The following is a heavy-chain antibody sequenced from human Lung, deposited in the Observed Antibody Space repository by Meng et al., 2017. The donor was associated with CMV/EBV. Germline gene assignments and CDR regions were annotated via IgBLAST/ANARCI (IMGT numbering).Heavy chain of an antibody. CDR2: ISAYNGNT. CDR3: AREPGVEAAGTFFH. D-gene: IGHD6-13*01. J-gene: IGHJ4*02. V-gene: IGHV1-18*01. CDR1: GYTFTNYG. Sequence: QVGQAGAEVTKPWASVKVSCKASGYTFTNYGISWVRQASGQGLEWMGWISAYNGNTKYAQKVQGRVTMTTDTSTNTAYMELRSLRSDDTAIYYCAREPGVEAAGTFFHWGQGTLVTVSS.